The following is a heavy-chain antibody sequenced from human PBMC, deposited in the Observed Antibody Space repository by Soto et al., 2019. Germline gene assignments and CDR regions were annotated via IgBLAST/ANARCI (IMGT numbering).Heavy chain of an antibody. CDR1: GFTFSSYS. V-gene: IGHV3-21*01. J-gene: IGHJ5*02. CDR2: ISSSSSYI. D-gene: IGHD6-13*01. Sequence: GGSLRLSCAASGFTFSSYSMNWVRQAPGKGLEWVSSISSSSSYIYYADSVKGRFTISRDNAKNSLYLQMNSLRAEDTAVYYCARDEPFGIAAAGTGWFDPWGQGTLVTVSS. CDR3: ARDEPFGIAAAGTGWFDP.